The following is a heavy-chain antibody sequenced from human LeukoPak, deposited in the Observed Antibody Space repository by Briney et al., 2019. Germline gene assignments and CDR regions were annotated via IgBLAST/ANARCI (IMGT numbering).Heavy chain of an antibody. Sequence: GGSLRLSCEGSGFTFRTYWMTWVRQAPGKGLEWVANIKQDGSEKYYVDSVKGRFTISRDNAQNSLYLQMNSLRDEDTAVYYCARPRDSGWSKTWDYWGQGTLVTVSS. J-gene: IGHJ4*02. D-gene: IGHD6-13*01. V-gene: IGHV3-7*03. CDR3: ARPRDSGWSKTWDY. CDR2: IKQDGSEK. CDR1: GFTFRTYW.